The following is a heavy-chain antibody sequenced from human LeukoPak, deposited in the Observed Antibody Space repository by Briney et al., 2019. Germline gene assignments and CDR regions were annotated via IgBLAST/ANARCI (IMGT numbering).Heavy chain of an antibody. CDR3: ARVCGDTAIPHGMDV. Sequence: ASVKVSCKASGYTFTGYYMHWVRQAPGQGLEWMGWINPNSGGTNYAQKFQGRVTMTRDTSISTAYMELSRLRSDDTAVYYCARVCGDTAIPHGMDVWGQGTTVTVS. D-gene: IGHD5-18*01. J-gene: IGHJ6*02. V-gene: IGHV1-2*02. CDR1: GYTFTGYY. CDR2: INPNSGGT.